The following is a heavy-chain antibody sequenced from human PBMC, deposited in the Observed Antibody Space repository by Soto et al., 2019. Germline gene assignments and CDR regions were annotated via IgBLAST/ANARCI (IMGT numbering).Heavy chain of an antibody. D-gene: IGHD4-4*01. V-gene: IGHV1-46*01. Sequence: QVQLVQSGAEVKKPGASVKVSCKASGYTFSTYYMHWVRQAPGQGYEGMGIINPSGGSTTYAQKFQGRVTMTRDTSTTTVYRELSSLKSEDTAVYYCARYDYNGYYCDYWGQSTLVTVSS. CDR1: GYTFSTYY. CDR2: INPSGGST. J-gene: IGHJ4*02. CDR3: ARYDYNGYYCDY.